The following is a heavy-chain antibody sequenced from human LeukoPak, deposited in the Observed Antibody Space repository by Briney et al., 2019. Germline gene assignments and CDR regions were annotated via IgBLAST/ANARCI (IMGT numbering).Heavy chain of an antibody. J-gene: IGHJ3*02. CDR1: GGSISSYY. Sequence: PSETLSLTXTVSGGSISSYYWSWIRQTPGKGLEWIGYIFNSGRTNYNPSLRSRVTMSVDTSKNQFSLKLSSLTAADTAVYYCAGRQHIVVVTATRGSFDMWGQGTMVTVSS. CDR3: AGRQHIVVVTATRGSFDM. D-gene: IGHD2-21*02. CDR2: IFNSGRT. V-gene: IGHV4-59*12.